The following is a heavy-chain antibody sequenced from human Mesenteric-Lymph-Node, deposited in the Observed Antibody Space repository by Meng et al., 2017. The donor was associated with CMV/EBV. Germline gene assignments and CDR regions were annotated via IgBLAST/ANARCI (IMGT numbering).Heavy chain of an antibody. V-gene: IGHV3-21*04. CDR2: ISRSDSYR. D-gene: IGHD2-2*01. CDR3: ARQLLCSSSTCAARR. J-gene: IGHJ4*02. Sequence: GSLRLSCSASGFSLSGYNMDWVRQAPGKGLEWVSSISRSDSYRHYADSVKGRFTISRDNAKNSVDLQMTSLRAEDKAVYFCARQLLCSSSTCAARRWGQGTLVTVSS. CDR1: GFSLSGYN.